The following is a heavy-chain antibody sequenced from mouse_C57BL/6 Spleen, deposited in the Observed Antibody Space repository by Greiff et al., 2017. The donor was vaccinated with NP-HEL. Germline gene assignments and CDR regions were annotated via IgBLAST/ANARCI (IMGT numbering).Heavy chain of an antibody. D-gene: IGHD1-1*01. Sequence: EVQGVESGGGLVQPGGSLSLSCAASGFTFPDYYMSWVRQPPGKALEWLGFIRNKANGYKPAYSASVKGRFTISRDNSKIILYLHRNALRAEDSATYYCARSHYGSSFDYWGQGTTLTVSS. CDR3: ARSHYGSSFDY. CDR1: GFTFPDYY. CDR2: IRNKANGYKP. J-gene: IGHJ2*01. V-gene: IGHV7-3*01.